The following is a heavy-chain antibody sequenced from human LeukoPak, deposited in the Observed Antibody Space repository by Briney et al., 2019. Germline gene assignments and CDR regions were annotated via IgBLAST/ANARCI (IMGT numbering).Heavy chain of an antibody. CDR1: GFTFSSYS. D-gene: IGHD6-13*01. Sequence: GGSLRLSCAASGFTFSSYSMNWVRQAPGKGLEWVSSISSSSSYIYYADSVKGRFTISRDNAKNSLYLQMNSLRAEDTAVYYCARGVGSSWKQKYYFDYWGQGTLVTVSS. J-gene: IGHJ4*02. V-gene: IGHV3-21*01. CDR2: ISSSSSYI. CDR3: ARGVGSSWKQKYYFDY.